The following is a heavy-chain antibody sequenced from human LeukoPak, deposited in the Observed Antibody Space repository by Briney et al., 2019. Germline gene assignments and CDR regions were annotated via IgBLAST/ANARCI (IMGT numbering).Heavy chain of an antibody. V-gene: IGHV4-30-2*01. CDR2: IYHSGST. Sequence: PSETLSLTCAVSGGSISSGDYSWSWIRQPPGKGLEWIGYIYHSGSTYYNPSLKSRVTISVDRSKIQFSLKLSSVTAADTAVYYCAREVVKYSGYDYYYYGMDVWGQGTTVTVSS. J-gene: IGHJ6*02. CDR3: AREVVKYSGYDYYYYGMDV. D-gene: IGHD5-12*01. CDR1: GGSISSGDYS.